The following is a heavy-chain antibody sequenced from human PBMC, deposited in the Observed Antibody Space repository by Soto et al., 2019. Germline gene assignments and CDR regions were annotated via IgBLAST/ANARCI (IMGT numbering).Heavy chain of an antibody. D-gene: IGHD2-15*01. J-gene: IGHJ5*02. CDR2: IYYSGST. Sequence: SETLSLTCTVSGGSISSSSDYWGWIRQPPGKGLEWIGSIYYSGSTYYNPSLKSRVTISVDTSKNQFSLKLSSVTAADTAVYYCARHIFQGRYCSGGSCYTNNWFDPWGQGTLVTVSS. V-gene: IGHV4-39*01. CDR3: ARHIFQGRYCSGGSCYTNNWFDP. CDR1: GGSISSSSDY.